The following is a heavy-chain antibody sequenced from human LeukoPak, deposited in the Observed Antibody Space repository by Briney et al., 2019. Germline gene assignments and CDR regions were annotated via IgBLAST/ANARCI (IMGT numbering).Heavy chain of an antibody. V-gene: IGHV3-21*01. CDR2: ISSSSSYI. Sequence: PGGSLRLSCAASGFTFSSYSMNWVRQAPGKGLEWVSSISSSSSYIYYADSVKGRFTISRDNAKNSLFLQMNSLRAEDTAVYYCARITIFGPYGMDVWGHGTTVTVSS. CDR3: ARITIFGPYGMDV. CDR1: GFTFSSYS. J-gene: IGHJ6*02. D-gene: IGHD3-3*01.